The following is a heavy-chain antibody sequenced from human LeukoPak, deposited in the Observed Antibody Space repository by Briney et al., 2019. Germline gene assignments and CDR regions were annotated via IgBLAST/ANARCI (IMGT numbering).Heavy chain of an antibody. Sequence: GGSLRLACAASGFTFSDYYRSWIRQAPGKGLGWVSYISRSGSTIYYADSVKGRFTISRDNAKNSLYLEMNSLRAEDRAVYYCATSGIAAAGYYYYGMDVWGQGTTVTVSS. J-gene: IGHJ6*02. CDR1: GFTFSDYY. V-gene: IGHV3-11*01. D-gene: IGHD6-13*01. CDR3: ATSGIAAAGYYYYGMDV. CDR2: ISRSGSTI.